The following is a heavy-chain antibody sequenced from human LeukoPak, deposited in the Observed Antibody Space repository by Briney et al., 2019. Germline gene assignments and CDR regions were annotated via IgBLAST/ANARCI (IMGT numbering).Heavy chain of an antibody. D-gene: IGHD3-10*01. V-gene: IGHV3-15*01. CDR2: IRSETDGATT. J-gene: IGHJ4*02. Sequence: GGSLRLSCVASGFTFNIYAMSWVRQAPGKGLQWVGHIRSETDGATTDYAAAVQGRFTISRDDSKKMLYLEMNSLTTEDTAVYYCTTDLNQRLKWLGNPLDHWGQGTPVTVSS. CDR3: TTDLNQRLKWLGNPLDH. CDR1: GFTFNIYA.